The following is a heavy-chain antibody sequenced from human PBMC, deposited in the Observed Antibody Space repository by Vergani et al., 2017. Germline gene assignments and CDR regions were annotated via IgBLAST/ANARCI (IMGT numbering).Heavy chain of an antibody. Sequence: QVQLQQWGAGLLKPSETLSLTCAVYGGSFSGYYWSWIRQPPGKGLEWIGYIYHSGSTYYNPSLKSRVTISVDRSKNQFSLKLSSVTAADTAVYYCARGNPFDYGGQGTLVTVSS. CDR3: ARGNPFDY. V-gene: IGHV4-34*01. CDR1: GGSFSGYY. J-gene: IGHJ4*02. CDR2: IYHSGST.